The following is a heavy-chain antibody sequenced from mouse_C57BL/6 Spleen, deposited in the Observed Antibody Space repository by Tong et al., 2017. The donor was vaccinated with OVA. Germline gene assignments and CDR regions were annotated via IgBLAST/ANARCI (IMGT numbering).Heavy chain of an antibody. D-gene: IGHD3-2*02. CDR1: GYAFSSYW. Sequence: VQLQESGAELVKPGASVKISCKASGYAFSSYWMNWVKQRPGKGLEWIGQIYPGDGDTNYNGKFKGKATLTADKSSSTAYMQLSSLTYEDSAVYYCARRKDSSGPGFAYWGQGTLVTVSA. CDR2: IYPGDGDT. CDR3: ARRKDSSGPGFAY. V-gene: IGHV1-80*01. J-gene: IGHJ3*01.